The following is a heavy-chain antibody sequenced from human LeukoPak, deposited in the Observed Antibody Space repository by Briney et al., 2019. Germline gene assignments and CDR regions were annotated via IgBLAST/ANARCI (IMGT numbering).Heavy chain of an antibody. CDR1: GFTFSSYG. J-gene: IGHJ4*02. CDR3: AREGDSDCYDSSGSPDY. CDR2: IWYDGSNK. Sequence: GGSLRLSCAASGFTFSSYGMHWVRQAPGKGLEWVAVIWYDGSNKYYADSVKGRFTISRDNSKNTLYLQINSLRAEDTAVYYCAREGDSDCYDSSGSPDYWGQGTLVTVSS. D-gene: IGHD3-22*01. V-gene: IGHV3-33*01.